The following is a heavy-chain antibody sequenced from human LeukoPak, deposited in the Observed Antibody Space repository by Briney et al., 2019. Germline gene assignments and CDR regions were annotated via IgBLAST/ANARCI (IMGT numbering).Heavy chain of an antibody. V-gene: IGHV3-30*04. J-gene: IGHJ4*02. D-gene: IGHD3-22*01. CDR1: GFTFSSYA. CDR2: ISYDGSNK. Sequence: PGGSLRLSCAASGFTFSSYAMHWVRQAPGKGLEWVAVISYDGSNKYYADSVKGRFTISRDNSKNTLYLQMNSLRAEDTAVYYCATGGSGYYYDWVYWGQGTLVTVSS. CDR3: ATGGSGYYYDWVY.